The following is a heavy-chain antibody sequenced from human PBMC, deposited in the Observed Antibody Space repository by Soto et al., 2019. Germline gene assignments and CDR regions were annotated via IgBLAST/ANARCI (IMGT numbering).Heavy chain of an antibody. Sequence: PSETLSLTCTVSGGSISSYYWSWIRQPPGKGLEWIGYIYYSGSTNYNPSLKSRVTISVDTSKNQFSLKLSSVTAADTAVYYCARAQQLGPFDYWGQGTLVTVSS. CDR1: GGSISSYY. J-gene: IGHJ4*02. CDR3: ARAQQLGPFDY. V-gene: IGHV4-59*01. CDR2: IYYSGST. D-gene: IGHD6-13*01.